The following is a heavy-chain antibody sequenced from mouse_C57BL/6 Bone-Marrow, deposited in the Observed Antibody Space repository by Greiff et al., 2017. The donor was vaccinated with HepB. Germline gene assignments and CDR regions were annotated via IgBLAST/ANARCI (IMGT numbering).Heavy chain of an antibody. D-gene: IGHD1-3*01. CDR2: IDPSDSDT. CDR1: GYTFTSYW. J-gene: IGHJ2*01. Sequence: VQLQQPGAELVRPGSSVKLSCKASGYTFTSYWMHWVKQRPIQGLEWIGNIDPSDSDTHYNQKFKDKATLTVDKSSSTAYMQLSSLTSEDSAVYYCARWEWDNWGQGTTLTVSS. CDR3: ARWEWDN. V-gene: IGHV1-52*01.